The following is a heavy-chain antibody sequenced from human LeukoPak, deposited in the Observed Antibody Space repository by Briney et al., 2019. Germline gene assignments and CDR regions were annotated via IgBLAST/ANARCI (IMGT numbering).Heavy chain of an antibody. Sequence: PGGSLRLSCAASGFSVSSNYISWVRQAPGKGLEWVSVIYSDGSTKYVDSVKARFTISRDNSKNTAYLQMNSLRVEDTALYYCARATLDNWGQGTLVTVSS. CDR3: ARATLDN. V-gene: IGHV3-53*01. CDR1: GFSVSSNY. CDR2: IYSDGST. J-gene: IGHJ4*02.